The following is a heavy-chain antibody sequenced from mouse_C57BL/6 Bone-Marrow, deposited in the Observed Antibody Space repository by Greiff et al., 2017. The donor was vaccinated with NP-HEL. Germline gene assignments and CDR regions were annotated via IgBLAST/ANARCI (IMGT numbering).Heavy chain of an antibody. V-gene: IGHV1-69*01. J-gene: IGHJ4*01. CDR3: ARWHYGSSYAMDY. CDR2: IDPSDSYT. CDR1: GYTFTSYW. Sequence: QVQLQQPGAELVMPGASVKLSCKASGYTFTSYWMHWVKQRPGQGLEWIGEIDPSDSYTNYNQKFKVKSTLTVDKSASTAYMQLSSLTSEDSAVYYCARWHYGSSYAMDYWGQGTAVTVSS. D-gene: IGHD1-1*01.